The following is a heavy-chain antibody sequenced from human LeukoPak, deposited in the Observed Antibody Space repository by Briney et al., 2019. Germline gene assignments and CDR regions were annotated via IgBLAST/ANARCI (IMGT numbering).Heavy chain of an antibody. CDR2: INPSGGST. D-gene: IGHD3-10*01. CDR1: GYTFTGYY. J-gene: IGHJ5*02. Sequence: GASVKVSCKASGYTFTGYYMHWVRQAPGQGLEWMGIINPSGGSTSYAQKFQGRVTMTRDMSTSTVYMELSSLRSEDTAVYYCARDLGSSDFGVPWGQGTLVTVSS. CDR3: ARDLGSSDFGVP. V-gene: IGHV1-46*01.